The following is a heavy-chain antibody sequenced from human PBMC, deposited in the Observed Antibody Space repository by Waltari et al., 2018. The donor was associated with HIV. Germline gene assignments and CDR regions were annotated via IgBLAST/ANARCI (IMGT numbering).Heavy chain of an antibody. CDR3: TITMTIDY. CDR1: GSTLAGHY. CDR2: INPNSGGT. J-gene: IGHJ4*02. Sequence: QVQLVQSGDAVRKPGASVKVSCKASGSTLAGHYLHWVRQAPGQGLEWMGRINPNSGGTNYAQKFQGRVTITRDTSISTAYMELSRLRSDDTAVYYCTITMTIDYWGQGTLVTVSS. V-gene: IGHV1-2*06. D-gene: IGHD3-3*01.